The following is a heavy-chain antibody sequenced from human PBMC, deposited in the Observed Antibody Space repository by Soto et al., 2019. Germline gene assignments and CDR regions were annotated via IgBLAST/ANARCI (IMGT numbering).Heavy chain of an antibody. V-gene: IGHV4-38-2*02. CDR1: GYSISSGFY. CDR2: IYHSGST. D-gene: IGHD3-10*01. CDR3: ARENSNGSGTYVY. J-gene: IGHJ4*02. Sequence: PSETLSLTCAVSGYSISSGFYWGWIRQPPGRGLEWIGNIYHSGSTYYNPSLKSRVTISVDTSKNQFSLKLRSVTAADTAVYYCARENSNGSGTYVYWGQGTLVTVSS.